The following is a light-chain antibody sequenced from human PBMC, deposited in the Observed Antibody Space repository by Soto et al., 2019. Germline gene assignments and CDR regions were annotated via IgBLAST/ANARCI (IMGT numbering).Light chain of an antibody. J-gene: IGLJ2*01. V-gene: IGLV1-40*01. CDR1: SSNIGAGYD. CDR3: QSYDSSLNGHVV. Sequence: QSVLTQPPSVSGAPGQKVTISCTGNSSNIGAGYDVHWYQQVPGAAPKLLIYANNNRPSGVPDRFSGSKSGTTASVAITGLQAEDEADYYCQSYDSSLNGHVVFGGGTKVTVL. CDR2: ANN.